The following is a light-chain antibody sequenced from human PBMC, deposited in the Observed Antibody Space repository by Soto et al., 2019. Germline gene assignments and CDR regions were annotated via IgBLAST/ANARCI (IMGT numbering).Light chain of an antibody. Sequence: QSALTQPASVSGSPGQSITISCTGTNSDIGTYNYVSWYQQHPGKAPKLIIYEVSNRPSGVSNRFSGSKSGNTASLTISGLQAEDEADYYCSSYTTSSPYVFGTGTEVTVL. J-gene: IGLJ1*01. V-gene: IGLV2-14*01. CDR3: SSYTTSSPYV. CDR1: NSDIGTYNY. CDR2: EVS.